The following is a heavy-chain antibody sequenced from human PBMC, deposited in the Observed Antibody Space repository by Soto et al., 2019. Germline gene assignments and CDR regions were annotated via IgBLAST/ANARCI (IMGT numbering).Heavy chain of an antibody. CDR3: ARLGGYCTTSCYGYYAMDV. CDR2: FYYSGST. CDR1: GGSIRSGTYS. V-gene: IGHV4-39*01. Sequence: SETLSLTCTVSGGSIRSGTYSWGWIRQPPGKGLEWIGTFYYSGSTNYNPSLKSRVTMSVDTSKNQFSLKVSSVTAADTALYYCARLGGYCTTSCYGYYAMDVWGQGTTVTVSS. J-gene: IGHJ6*02. D-gene: IGHD2-8*01.